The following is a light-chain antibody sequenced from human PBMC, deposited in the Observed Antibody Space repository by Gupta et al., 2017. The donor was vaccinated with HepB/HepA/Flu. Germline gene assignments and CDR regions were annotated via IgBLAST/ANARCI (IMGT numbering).Light chain of an antibody. CDR2: GTS. CDR3: QQYYSSPYT. CDR1: QSVLARPNNQNY. Sequence: DIVMTQSPDSIDAFLGARANINCKSSQSVLARPNNQNYLAWYQQKPGQPPKVLIYGTSTRDFGVPDRFSGSGSGTDFTLTISSLQAEDVAVYYCQQYYSSPYTFGQGTKVEIK. V-gene: IGKV4-1*01. J-gene: IGKJ2*01.